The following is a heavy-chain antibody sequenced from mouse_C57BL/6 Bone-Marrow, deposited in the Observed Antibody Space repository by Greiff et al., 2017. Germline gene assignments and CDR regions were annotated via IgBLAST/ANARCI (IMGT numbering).Heavy chain of an antibody. J-gene: IGHJ4*01. CDR3: AKFYRKRGAMDY. D-gene: IGHD2-14*01. Sequence: VQGVASGPGLVAPSQSLSITCTVSGFSLTSYGVSWFRPPPGKGLEWLGVIWGDGSTNYHSALISKLSISQDNSKSQGYLKLNSLQTDYTATYYCAKFYRKRGAMDYWGQGTSGTVSA. CDR1: GFSLTSYG. V-gene: IGHV2-3*01. CDR2: IWGDGST.